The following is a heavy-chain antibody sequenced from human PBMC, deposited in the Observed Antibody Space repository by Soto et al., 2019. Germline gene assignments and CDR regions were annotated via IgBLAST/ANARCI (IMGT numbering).Heavy chain of an antibody. Sequence: SVKVSCKASGCTFSTNTRTWVRQAPGQGLEWMGRIIPIIGIINYAQKFQGRVTISADKFTGTAYMELTGLRSDDTAVYYCAGDPDSHYNDSHASSYPWGQGTLVTVSS. J-gene: IGHJ5*02. V-gene: IGHV1-69*04. CDR1: GCTFSTNT. D-gene: IGHD4-4*01. CDR2: IIPIIGII. CDR3: AGDPDSHYNDSHASSYP.